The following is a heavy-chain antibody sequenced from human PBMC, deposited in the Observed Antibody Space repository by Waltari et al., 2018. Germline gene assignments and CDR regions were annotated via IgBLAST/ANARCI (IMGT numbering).Heavy chain of an antibody. CDR3: ARDRGTGLYLDS. CDR1: SMNSNSW. J-gene: IGHJ4*02. D-gene: IGHD1-1*01. CDR2: VLRNGRS. V-gene: IGHV4-4*02. Sequence: SMNSNSWWSWVRQSPDKGLEWIGQVLRNGRSNYNPSLEGRVIISLDTSNNRFSLELTSATAVDTAVYYCARDRGTGLYLDSWGPGTLVTVS.